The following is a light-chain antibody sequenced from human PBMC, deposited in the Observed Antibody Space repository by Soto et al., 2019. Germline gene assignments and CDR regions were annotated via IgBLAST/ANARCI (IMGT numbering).Light chain of an antibody. CDR1: SGHSSYA. CDR2: LNSDGSH. J-gene: IGLJ2*01. CDR3: QTWGTGIVV. Sequence: QAVVTQSPSASASLGASVKLTCTLSSGHSSYAIAWHQQQPEKGPRYLMKLNSDGSHSKGDGIPDRFSGSNSRAERYLTISSLQSEDEADYYCQTWGTGIVVFGGGTKLTVL. V-gene: IGLV4-69*01.